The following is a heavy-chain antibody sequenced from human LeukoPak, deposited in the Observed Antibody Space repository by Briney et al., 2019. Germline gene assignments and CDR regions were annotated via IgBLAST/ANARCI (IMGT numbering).Heavy chain of an antibody. D-gene: IGHD2-21*02. J-gene: IGHJ4*02. CDR3: ARARVVTKWIDY. V-gene: IGHV3-7*03. CDR2: IKQDGSEK. CDR1: GFTFNTYA. Sequence: GGSLRLSCAASGFTFNTYAMNWVRQAPGKGLEWVANIKQDGSEKYYVDSVKGRFTISRDNAKNSLYLQMNSLRAEDTAVYYCARARVVTKWIDYWGQGTLVTVSS.